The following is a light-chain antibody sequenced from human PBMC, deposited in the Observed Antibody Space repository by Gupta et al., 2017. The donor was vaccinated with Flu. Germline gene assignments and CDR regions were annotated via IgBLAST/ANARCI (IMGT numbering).Light chain of an antibody. CDR1: TGAVTSVYY. CDR2: STD. CDR3: RLYDGGAMV. J-gene: IGLJ2*01. Sequence: QLVVTQEPALTVFPGGTVTLTCASDTGAVTSVYYASWFQQKPGQAHRPLIYSTDNKHSWTPARFSGSRLGDKAALTLSGVQPEDEAEYYCRLYDGGAMVFGGGTKVTVL. V-gene: IGLV7-43*01.